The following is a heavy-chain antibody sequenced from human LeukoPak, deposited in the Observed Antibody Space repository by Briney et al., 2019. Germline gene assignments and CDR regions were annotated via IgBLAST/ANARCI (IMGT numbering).Heavy chain of an antibody. Sequence: SVKVSCKASGGTFSSYAISWVRQAPGQGLEWMGGIIPIFGTANYAQKFQGRVTITADESTSTAYMELSSLRSEDTAVYYCARDRVGSGWLLHYYYYGMDVWGQGTTVTVSS. CDR2: IIPIFGTA. J-gene: IGHJ6*02. CDR1: GGTFSSYA. D-gene: IGHD6-19*01. CDR3: ARDRVGSGWLLHYYYYGMDV. V-gene: IGHV1-69*13.